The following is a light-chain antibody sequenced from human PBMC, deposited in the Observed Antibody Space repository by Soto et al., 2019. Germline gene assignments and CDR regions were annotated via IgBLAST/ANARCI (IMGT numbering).Light chain of an antibody. CDR1: QNISSW. Sequence: DIQMTQSPSTLSASVGDRVTITCRASQNISSWLAWYHQKPGKAPKLLIYDVSSLESVVPPRFSSSGSGTEFPLTISSLQPDDFKTYYCQQYNSYPWTFGQGTKVEIK. CDR3: QQYNSYPWT. CDR2: DVS. J-gene: IGKJ1*01. V-gene: IGKV1-5*01.